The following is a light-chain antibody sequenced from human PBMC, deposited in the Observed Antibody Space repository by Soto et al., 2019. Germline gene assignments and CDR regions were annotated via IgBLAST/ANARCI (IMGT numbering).Light chain of an antibody. V-gene: IGLV1-47*01. CDR3: AAWDHSLSGYV. J-gene: IGLJ1*01. CDR2: RNN. Sequence: QSVLTRPPSASGTPGQRVTISCSGSISNIGSNYVYWYQQLPGTAPKLLIYRNNQRPSGVPDRFSGSKSGTSASLAISGLRSEDEADYYCAAWDHSLSGYVFGNGNKLTVL. CDR1: ISNIGSNY.